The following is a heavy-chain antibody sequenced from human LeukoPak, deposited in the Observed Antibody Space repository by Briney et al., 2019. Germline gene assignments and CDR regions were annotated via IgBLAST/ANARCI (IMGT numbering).Heavy chain of an antibody. CDR1: GSTFRNFG. J-gene: IGHJ4*02. Sequence: PRRSLRPACAASGSTFRNFGIHSVSQAPSKGMGLVAVIWYDGSEKYYPASVKCRFIISRDNSKNMLYLQTDSLRAEDTAVYYCVRDRNALQFLDFWGQGTVVTVSS. CDR2: IWYDGSEK. D-gene: IGHD3-3*01. CDR3: VRDRNALQFLDF. V-gene: IGHV3-33*01.